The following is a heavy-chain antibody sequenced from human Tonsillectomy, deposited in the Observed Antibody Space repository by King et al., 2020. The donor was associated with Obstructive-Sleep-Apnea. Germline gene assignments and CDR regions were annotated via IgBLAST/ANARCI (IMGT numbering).Heavy chain of an antibody. CDR1: GGSISSYY. J-gene: IGHJ4*02. CDR2: IYYSGSS. CDR3: ATSSATDFDY. Sequence: QLQESGPGLVKPSETLSLTCTVSGGSISSYYWSWIRQPPGKGLEWMWYIYYSGSSNYNPTLKSRVTISVDTSKNQFSLKLSSVTAADTAVYYCATSSATDFDYWGQGTLVTVSS. D-gene: IGHD6-13*01. V-gene: IGHV4-59*08.